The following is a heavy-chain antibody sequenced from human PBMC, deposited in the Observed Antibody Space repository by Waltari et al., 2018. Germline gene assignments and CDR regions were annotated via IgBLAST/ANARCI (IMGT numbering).Heavy chain of an antibody. Sequence: EVQLVESGGGLVQPGGSLRLSCAASGFTFRSFEVTWVRQAPGKGLEWVSHISGSGSTIYYADSVKGRFTISRDNAKNSLYLQMNSLRAEDTAVYYCARGEGVSSGWHSNWFDPWGQGTLVTVSS. CDR2: ISGSGSTI. V-gene: IGHV3-48*03. J-gene: IGHJ5*02. CDR3: ARGEGVSSGWHSNWFDP. CDR1: GFTFRSFE. D-gene: IGHD6-19*01.